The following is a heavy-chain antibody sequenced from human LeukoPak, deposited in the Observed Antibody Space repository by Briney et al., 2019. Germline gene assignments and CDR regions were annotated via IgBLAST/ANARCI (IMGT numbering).Heavy chain of an antibody. Sequence: PGGSLRLSCADSGFTFSSFAMNWVRQAPGKGLEWVSYIRTSSNTIHYADSVKGRFTISRDNAKNSLYLQMNSLRADDTAVYYCARDTLVSYYGSRWYYFDYWGQGTLVTVSS. V-gene: IGHV3-48*04. CDR3: ARDTLVSYYGSRWYYFDY. CDR2: IRTSSNTI. D-gene: IGHD3-10*01. CDR1: GFTFSSFA. J-gene: IGHJ4*02.